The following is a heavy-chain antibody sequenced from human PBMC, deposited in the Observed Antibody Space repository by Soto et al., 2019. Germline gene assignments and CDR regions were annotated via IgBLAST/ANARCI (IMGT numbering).Heavy chain of an antibody. J-gene: IGHJ4*02. CDR1: GASIKSRNYF. D-gene: IGHD2-15*01. Sequence: QLQLQETGPGLVKPSETLSLTCTVSGASIKSRNYFWGWIRQPPGKGLEFVGSIRSSGGTYYNPSLKSRVTVSVDLSNSHFSLSLKSLNATDTAVSYCGRLAEAATGHTDFDFWGQGTLVTVSS. CDR3: GRLAEAATGHTDFDF. V-gene: IGHV4-39*02. CDR2: IRSSGGT.